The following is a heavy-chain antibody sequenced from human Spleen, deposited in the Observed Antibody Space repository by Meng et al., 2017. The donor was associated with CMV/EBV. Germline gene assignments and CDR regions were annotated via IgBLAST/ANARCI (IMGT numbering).Heavy chain of an antibody. Sequence: ASVKVSCKASGYTLGSYFMHWVRQAPGQGLEWLGMINPSGGSTSYGQKFQERLTMTRDTSISTAYMDLSRLRSDDTAVYYCAASYSNYVFNYWGQGTLVTVSS. J-gene: IGHJ4*02. CDR2: INPSGGST. CDR1: GYTLGSYF. V-gene: IGHV1-46*01. D-gene: IGHD4/OR15-4a*01. CDR3: AASYSNYVFNY.